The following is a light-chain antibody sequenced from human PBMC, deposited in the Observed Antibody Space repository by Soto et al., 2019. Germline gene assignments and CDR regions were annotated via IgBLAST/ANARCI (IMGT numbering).Light chain of an antibody. Sequence: QSVLTQPASVSGSPGQSITVSCTGVISDLGGYKPVSWYRQRPGKAPQLILYEINKRPSGVSDRFSGSVSGNTASLTISGLQAEDEADYYCSSYKSSDTLFGGGTKVTV. CDR1: ISDLGGYKP. CDR3: SSYKSSDTL. V-gene: IGLV2-14*01. CDR2: EIN. J-gene: IGLJ3*02.